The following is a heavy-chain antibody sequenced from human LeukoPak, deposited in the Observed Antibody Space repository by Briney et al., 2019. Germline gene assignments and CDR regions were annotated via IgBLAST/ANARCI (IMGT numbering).Heavy chain of an antibody. CDR3: AKRPSDYGDYVSYFDH. V-gene: IGHV3-30*18. CDR1: GFSFISYG. J-gene: IGHJ4*02. CDR2: ISDDGRSK. Sequence: GGSLRLSCGASGFSFISYGMHCVRQAPGKGLEWVGVISDDGRSKDYADSVKGRFTISRDNSKATLYLQMNSLRAEDTAVYYCAKRPSDYGDYVSYFDHWGQGPLVTVSS. D-gene: IGHD4-17*01.